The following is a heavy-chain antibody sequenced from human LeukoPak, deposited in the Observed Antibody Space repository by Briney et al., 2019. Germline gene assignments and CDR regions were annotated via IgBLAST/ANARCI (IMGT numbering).Heavy chain of an antibody. J-gene: IGHJ4*02. CDR3: AKHIVVVPAAIY. Sequence: GRSLRLSCAASGFTFSSYAMSWVRQAPGKGLEWVSAISGSGGSTYYADSVKGRFTISRDNSKNTLYLQMNSLRAEDTAVYYCAKHIVVVPAAIYWGQGTLVTVSS. CDR1: GFTFSSYA. CDR2: ISGSGGST. V-gene: IGHV3-23*01. D-gene: IGHD2-2*01.